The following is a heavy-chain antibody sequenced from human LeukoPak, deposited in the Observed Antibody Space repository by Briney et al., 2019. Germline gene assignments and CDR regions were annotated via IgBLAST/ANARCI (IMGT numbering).Heavy chain of an antibody. J-gene: IGHJ4*02. CDR2: ISYDGSNK. D-gene: IGHD3-22*01. CDR3: AKDGTYDSSGYSLDY. CDR1: GFTFSSYG. V-gene: IGHV3-30*18. Sequence: GGSLSLSWAASGFTFSSYGMHWVRQAPGKGLEWVAVISYDGSNKYYADSVKGRFTISRDNSKNTLYLQMNSLRAEDTAVYYCAKDGTYDSSGYSLDYWGQGTLVTVSS.